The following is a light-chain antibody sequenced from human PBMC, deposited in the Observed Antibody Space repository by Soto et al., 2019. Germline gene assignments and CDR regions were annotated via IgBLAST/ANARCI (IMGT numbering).Light chain of an antibody. CDR1: QSVSSY. Sequence: EIVLTQSPATLSLSPGERATLSCSASQSVSSYLAWYQQKPGQAPRLLIYDASNRATGIPARFSGSGSGTDFTITISSLEPEDFAIYYCHQRSNWPPVTFGGGTKVEIK. V-gene: IGKV3-11*01. CDR3: HQRSNWPPVT. J-gene: IGKJ4*01. CDR2: DAS.